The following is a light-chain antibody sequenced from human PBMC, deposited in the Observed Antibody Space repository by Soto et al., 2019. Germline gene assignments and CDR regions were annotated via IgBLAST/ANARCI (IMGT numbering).Light chain of an antibody. CDR3: QSYDSSLMVSKV. CDR1: TSNLGAGYD. V-gene: IGLV1-40*01. CDR2: ANS. J-gene: IGLJ1*01. Sequence: QSSLRQPPTASAAPGQRFTISCSGSTSNLGAGYDVQWYRQFPGTAPKLLIYANSVRPSGVPDRFSGSKSGTSDSLAITGLQAEDEADYHCQSYDSSLMVSKVFGTGTKVTVL.